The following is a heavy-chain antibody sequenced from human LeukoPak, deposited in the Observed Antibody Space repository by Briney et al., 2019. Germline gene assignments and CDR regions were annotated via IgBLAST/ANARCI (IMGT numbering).Heavy chain of an antibody. Sequence: PGGSLRLSCAASGFTLGSYGMNWVRQTPGKGLEWVSYIDPTGRSTYYADPVKGRFTVSRDNAKNSLFLQMNSLRHEDTAVYSCARKLALWGQGTLVTVSS. V-gene: IGHV3-48*02. CDR3: ARKLAL. CDR2: IDPTGRST. J-gene: IGHJ4*02. CDR1: GFTLGSYG.